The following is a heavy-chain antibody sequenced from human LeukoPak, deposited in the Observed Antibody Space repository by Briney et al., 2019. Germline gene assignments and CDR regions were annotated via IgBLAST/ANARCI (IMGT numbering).Heavy chain of an antibody. CDR1: GLTVNNNY. CDR2: LYIGGNT. Sequence: GGSLRLSCAASGLTVNNNYMNWVRQAPGQGLEWVSALYIGGNTYYADSVKGRFTISRDNSKNTLYLQMNSLRAEDTAVYYCARYYYDGSGYDYWGQGTLVTVSS. D-gene: IGHD3-22*01. V-gene: IGHV3-53*01. J-gene: IGHJ4*02. CDR3: ARYYYDGSGYDY.